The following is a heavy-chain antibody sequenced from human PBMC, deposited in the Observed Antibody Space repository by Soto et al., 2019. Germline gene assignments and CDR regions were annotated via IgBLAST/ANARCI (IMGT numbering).Heavy chain of an antibody. CDR3: ARDPSGVGYCSGGSCPPASPMDV. CDR2: ISYDGSNK. CDR1: GFTFSSYA. Sequence: GGSLRFPCAASGFTFSSYAMHWVRQAPGKGLEWVAVISYDGSNKYYADSVKGRFTISRDNSKNTLYLQMNSLRAEDTAVYYCARDPSGVGYCSGGSCPPASPMDVWGQGTTVTVS. D-gene: IGHD2-15*01. V-gene: IGHV3-30-3*01. J-gene: IGHJ6*02.